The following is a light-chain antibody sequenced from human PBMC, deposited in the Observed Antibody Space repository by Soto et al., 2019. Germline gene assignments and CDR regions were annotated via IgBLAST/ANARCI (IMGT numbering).Light chain of an antibody. CDR2: DSS. J-gene: IGKJ4*01. Sequence: EIVLTQFPATLSLSPGVGATLSCRASQRVSSYLAWYQQKRGMAPRLLIYDSSNRADGIPARFSGSGSGTDFSLISSSLEPEDFAVYYCQQRSSWPLTFGGGTKVEIK. V-gene: IGKV3-11*01. CDR1: QRVSSY. CDR3: QQRSSWPLT.